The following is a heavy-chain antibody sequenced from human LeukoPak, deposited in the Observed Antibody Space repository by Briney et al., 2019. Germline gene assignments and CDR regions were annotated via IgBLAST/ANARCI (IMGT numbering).Heavy chain of an antibody. Sequence: SGGSLRLSCAASGFTFSSYEMNWVRQAPGKGLEWVSYISSSGSTIYYADSVKGRFTISRDNAKNSLYLQMNSLRAEDTAVYYCARAPNYYGSGSKSLDYWGQGTLVTVSS. CDR2: ISSSGSTI. J-gene: IGHJ4*02. V-gene: IGHV3-48*03. D-gene: IGHD3-10*01. CDR1: GFTFSSYE. CDR3: ARAPNYYGSGSKSLDY.